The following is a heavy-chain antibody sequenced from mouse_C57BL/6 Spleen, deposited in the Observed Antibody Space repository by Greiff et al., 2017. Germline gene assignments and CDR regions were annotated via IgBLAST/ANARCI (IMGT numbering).Heavy chain of an antibody. CDR1: GYTFTGDW. CDR3: TSDGTSVVAPRYYFDY. V-gene: IGHV1-5*01. CDR2: IYPGNSDT. Sequence: EVQLQQSGTVLARPGASVKMSCKTSGYTFTGDWMHWVKQRPGQGLEWIGAIYPGNSDTSYNQKFKGKAKLTAVTSASTAYMELSSLTNEDSAVYYCTSDGTSVVAPRYYFDYWGQGTTLTVAS. D-gene: IGHD1-1*01. J-gene: IGHJ2*01.